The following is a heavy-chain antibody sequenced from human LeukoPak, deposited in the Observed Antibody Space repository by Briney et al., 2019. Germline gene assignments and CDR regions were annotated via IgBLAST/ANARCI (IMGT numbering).Heavy chain of an antibody. J-gene: IGHJ4*02. CDR1: GGSISSYY. D-gene: IGHD3-10*01. V-gene: IGHV4-59*01. CDR2: MYYSGST. CDR3: ARRSTYGFFDS. Sequence: SETLSLTCTVSGGSISSYYWSWMRQPPGKGLEWIGYMYYSGSTNYNPSLKSRVTISVDTSKNQFSLKLNSVTAADTAVYYCARRSTYGFFDSWGQGTLVTVSS.